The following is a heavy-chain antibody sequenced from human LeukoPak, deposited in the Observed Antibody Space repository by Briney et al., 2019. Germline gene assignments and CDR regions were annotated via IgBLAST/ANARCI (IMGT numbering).Heavy chain of an antibody. V-gene: IGHV4-34*01. CDR3: ARGRGGDS. J-gene: IGHJ4*02. CDR2: INHSGST. CDR1: GGSFSGYY. Sequence: SETLSLTCALYGGSFSGYYWSWIRQPPGKGLEWIGEINHSGSTNYNPSLKSRVTISVDTSKNQFSLKLSSVTAADTAVYYCARGRGGDSWGQGTLVTVSS.